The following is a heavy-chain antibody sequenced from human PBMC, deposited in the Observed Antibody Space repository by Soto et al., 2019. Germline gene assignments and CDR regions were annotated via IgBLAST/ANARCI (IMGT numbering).Heavy chain of an antibody. V-gene: IGHV3-21*01. CDR2: ISSGSSDT. J-gene: IGHJ4*02. CDR3: ARVAY. CDR1: GFTFSSVS. Sequence: GGSLRLSCEASGFTFSSVSMNWVRQVPGKGLEWVASISSGSSDTWYADSVRGRFIISRDNAQNSLFLQMNTLRPEDTAMYYCARVAYGGPGTQVTVSS.